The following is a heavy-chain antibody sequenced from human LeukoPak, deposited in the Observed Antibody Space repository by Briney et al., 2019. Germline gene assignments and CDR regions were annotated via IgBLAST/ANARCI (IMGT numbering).Heavy chain of an antibody. D-gene: IGHD4-17*01. CDR1: GGTFSSYA. V-gene: IGHV1-69*01. CDR2: IIPIFGTA. J-gene: IGHJ6*03. Sequence: ASVKVSCKASGGTFSSYAISWVRQAPGQGLEWMGGIIPIFGTANYAQKFQGRVTITADESTSTAYKELSSLRSEDTAVYYCAREGVTVTTKDIYYYYYYMDVWGKGTTVTVSS. CDR3: AREGVTVTTKDIYYYYYYMDV.